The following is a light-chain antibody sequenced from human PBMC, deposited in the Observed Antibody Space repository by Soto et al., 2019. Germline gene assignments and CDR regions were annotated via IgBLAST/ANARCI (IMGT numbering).Light chain of an antibody. J-gene: IGLJ1*01. CDR3: SSYTSTSTLDV. CDR1: SSDIGGYNY. Sequence: QSALTQRASVSGSPGQSITISCTGTSSDIGGYNYVSWYQQLPGKVPKLIIYDVSNRPSGVSDRFSGSKSGNAASLTISGLQAEDEADYYCSSYTSTSTLDVFGTGTKLTVL. V-gene: IGLV2-14*03. CDR2: DVS.